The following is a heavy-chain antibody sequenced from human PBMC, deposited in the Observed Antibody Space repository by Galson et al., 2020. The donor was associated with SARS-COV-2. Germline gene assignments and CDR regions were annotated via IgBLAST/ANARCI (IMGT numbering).Heavy chain of an antibody. CDR2: IWYDGSNK. Sequence: GESLKISCAASGFTFSSYGMHWVRQAPGKGLEWVAVIWYDGSNKYYADSVKGRFTISRDNSKNTLYLQMNSLRAEDTAVYYCARAGSDSSVYPWAYCGGWGRGTLV. CDR3: ARAGSDSSVYPWAYCGG. D-gene: IGHD3-22*01. J-gene: IGHJ4*02. CDR1: GFTFSSYG. V-gene: IGHV3-33*01.